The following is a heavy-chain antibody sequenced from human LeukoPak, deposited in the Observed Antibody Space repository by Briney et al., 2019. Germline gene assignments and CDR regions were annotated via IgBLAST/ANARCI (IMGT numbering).Heavy chain of an antibody. CDR2: IDPSDSYT. CDR3: ARYIGPYSSSWYYYYGMDV. V-gene: IGHV5-10-1*01. Sequence: GGSLKISCKGSGYSFTSYWISWVRQMPGKGLEWMGRIDPSDSYTNYSPSFQGHVTISADKSISTAYLQWSSLNASDTAMYYCARYIGPYSSSWYYYYGMDVWGKGTTVTVSS. D-gene: IGHD6-13*01. CDR1: GYSFTSYW. J-gene: IGHJ6*04.